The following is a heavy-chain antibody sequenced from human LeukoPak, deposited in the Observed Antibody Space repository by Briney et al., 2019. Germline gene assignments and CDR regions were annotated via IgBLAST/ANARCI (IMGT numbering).Heavy chain of an antibody. D-gene: IGHD3-22*01. Sequence: SETLSLTCSVSGDSVSRSDSYWDWIRQPPGKGLEWIGTIYYSGRTYYSPSLKSRVTMSVDPSNDQFSLTLRSVTAADTAVYYCARRRYYDGSGYLEWGQGTLLSVSS. J-gene: IGHJ1*01. CDR3: ARRRYYDGSGYLE. CDR1: GDSVSRSDSY. CDR2: IYYSGRT. V-gene: IGHV4-39*01.